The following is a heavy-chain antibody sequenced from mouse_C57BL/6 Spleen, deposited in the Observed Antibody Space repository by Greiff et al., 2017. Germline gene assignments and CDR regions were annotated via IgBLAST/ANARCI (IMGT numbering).Heavy chain of an antibody. J-gene: IGHJ3*01. D-gene: IGHD2-10*01. Sequence: QVQLQQSGAELVKPGASVKISCKASGYAFSSYWLNWVKQRPGKGLEWIGQIYPGDGDTNYNGKFKGKATLTADKSSSTAYMQLSSLTSEDSAVYFCARSYYGNLELAYWGQGTLVTVSA. CDR2: IYPGDGDT. CDR3: ARSYYGNLELAY. CDR1: GYAFSSYW. V-gene: IGHV1-80*01.